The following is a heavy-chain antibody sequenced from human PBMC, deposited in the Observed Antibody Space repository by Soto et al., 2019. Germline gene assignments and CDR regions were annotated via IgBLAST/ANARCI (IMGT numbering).Heavy chain of an antibody. CDR2: IYWDDDK. Sequence: QITLKESGPTLVKPTQTLTLTCTFSGFSLSTSGVGVGWIRQPPGKALEWLALIYWDDDKRYSPSLRSRLTITKDTSKNQVVLTMTNMDPVDTATYYCARSVTIVRVVGRWFDPWGQGTLVTVSS. CDR3: ARSVTIVRVVGRWFDP. V-gene: IGHV2-5*02. D-gene: IGHD3-10*01. CDR1: GFSLSTSGVG. J-gene: IGHJ5*02.